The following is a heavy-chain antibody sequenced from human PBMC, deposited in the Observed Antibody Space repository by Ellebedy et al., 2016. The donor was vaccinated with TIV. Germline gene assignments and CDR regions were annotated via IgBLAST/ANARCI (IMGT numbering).Heavy chain of an antibody. J-gene: IGHJ3*02. CDR3: TRDKTNRRVGVNVAFDT. CDR2: IVPIIDMT. D-gene: IGHD1-14*01. CDR1: GGTLNSFG. Sequence: ASVKVSCKASGGTLNSFGLSWVRQAPGQGLEWMGGIVPIIDMTNYAQKFQGRLIITADKSTNTAYMELSSLRSEDTALYLCTRDKTNRRVGVNVAFDTWGQGTLVIVSS. V-gene: IGHV1-69*10.